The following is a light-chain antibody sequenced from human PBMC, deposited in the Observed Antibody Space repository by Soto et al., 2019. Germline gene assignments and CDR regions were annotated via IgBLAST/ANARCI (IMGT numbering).Light chain of an antibody. J-gene: IGKJ5*01. CDR1: QNVGSQ. CDR2: DAS. CDR3: QQRSNWIT. V-gene: IGKV3-11*01. Sequence: ENVFTQSPVSLSLSPGERATLSCRASQNVGSQLAWFQQKPGQAPRLLIYDASNRATGIPARFSGSGSGTDFTLTISSLEPEDFAVYYCQQRSNWITFGQGTRLEIK.